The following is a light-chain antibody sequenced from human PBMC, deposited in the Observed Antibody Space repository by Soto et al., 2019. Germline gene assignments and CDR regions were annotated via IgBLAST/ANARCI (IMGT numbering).Light chain of an antibody. CDR1: QSVSSSY. J-gene: IGKJ3*01. CDR2: GAS. CDR3: QQYGSSIT. V-gene: IGKV3-20*01. Sequence: DIVLTQSPGPLSLSPGERATLSCRASQSVSSSYLAWYQQKPGQAPRRLIYGASSRATGIPDRFSGSGSGKDFTLTISRLEPEDFAVYYCQQYGSSITFGPGTKVDI.